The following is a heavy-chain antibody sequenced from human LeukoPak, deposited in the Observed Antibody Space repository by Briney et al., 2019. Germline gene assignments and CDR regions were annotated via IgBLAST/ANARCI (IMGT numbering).Heavy chain of an antibody. CDR2: INPSGGST. CDR1: GYTFTSYY. CDR3: ARGPESIAARMNWFDP. Sequence: ASVKVSCKASGYTFTSYYMHWVRQAPGQGLEWMGIINPSGGSTSYAQKFQGRVTMTRDTSTSTVYMELSSLRSEDTAVYYCARGPESIAARMNWFDPWGQGTLVTVSS. J-gene: IGHJ5*02. V-gene: IGHV1-46*01. D-gene: IGHD6-6*01.